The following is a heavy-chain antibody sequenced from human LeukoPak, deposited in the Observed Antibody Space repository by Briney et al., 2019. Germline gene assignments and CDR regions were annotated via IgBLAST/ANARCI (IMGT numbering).Heavy chain of an antibody. D-gene: IGHD6-6*01. J-gene: IGHJ4*02. Sequence: SVKVSCKASVGTFSSYAISWVRQAPGQGLEWMGGIIPIFGTANYAQKFQGRVTITADESTSTAYMELSSLRCEDTAVYYCASGEIAARPGNYWGQGTLVTVSS. V-gene: IGHV1-69*13. CDR3: ASGEIAARPGNY. CDR1: VGTFSSYA. CDR2: IIPIFGTA.